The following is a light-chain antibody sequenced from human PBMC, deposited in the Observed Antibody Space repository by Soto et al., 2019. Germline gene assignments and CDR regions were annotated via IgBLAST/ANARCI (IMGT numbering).Light chain of an antibody. Sequence: AIRMTQSPSSLSASTGDRVTITCRASQGISSYLAWYQQKPGKGPKLLIYAASTLQSGVPSRFSGSGSGTDFTLTISCLQSEDFATYYCQQLHGYPITFGQGTRLEIK. V-gene: IGKV1-8*01. CDR3: QQLHGYPIT. J-gene: IGKJ5*01. CDR2: AAS. CDR1: QGISSY.